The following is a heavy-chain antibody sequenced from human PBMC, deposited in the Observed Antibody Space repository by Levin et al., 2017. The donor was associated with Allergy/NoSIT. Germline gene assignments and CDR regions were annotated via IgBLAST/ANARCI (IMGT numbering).Heavy chain of an antibody. CDR2: ISYTGSA. CDR3: VRELRLGELSFSDY. D-gene: IGHD3-16*02. J-gene: IGHJ4*02. Sequence: SETLSLTCTVSGGSISGSAYSWGWIRQPPGKGLEWVGTISYTGSASYYPSLKSRVTISVDTSKTQVSLKLSSVTAADTAVYYCVRELRLGELSFSDYWGQGTLVTVSS. CDR1: GGSISGSAYS. V-gene: IGHV4-39*07.